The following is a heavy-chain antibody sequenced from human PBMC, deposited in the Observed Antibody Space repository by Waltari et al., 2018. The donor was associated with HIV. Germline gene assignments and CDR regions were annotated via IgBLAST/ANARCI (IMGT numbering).Heavy chain of an antibody. D-gene: IGHD6-13*01. V-gene: IGHV3-7*01. Sequence: EVQLVESGGGLVQPGGSLRLSCAASEFMFNNYWMHWVRQAPGKGLEWVANINQERSKTYYLGSVKGRFTISRDNAKNSLYLQMSSLRVEDTAIYYCARALASADFYWGQGTLVTVSS. J-gene: IGHJ4*02. CDR2: INQERSKT. CDR1: EFMFNNYW. CDR3: ARALASADFY.